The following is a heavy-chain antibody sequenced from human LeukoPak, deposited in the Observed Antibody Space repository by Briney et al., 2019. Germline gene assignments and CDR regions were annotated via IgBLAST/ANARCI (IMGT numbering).Heavy chain of an antibody. V-gene: IGHV3-23*01. J-gene: IGHJ4*02. CDR1: GFTFSSYA. Sequence: PGGSLRLSCAASGFTFSSYAMSWVRQAPGKGLEWVSAISGSGGSTYYADSVKGRFTISRDNAKNSLYLQMNSLRAEDTAVYYCARLGAGEADYWGQGTLVTVSS. D-gene: IGHD3-16*01. CDR3: ARLGAGEADY. CDR2: ISGSGGST.